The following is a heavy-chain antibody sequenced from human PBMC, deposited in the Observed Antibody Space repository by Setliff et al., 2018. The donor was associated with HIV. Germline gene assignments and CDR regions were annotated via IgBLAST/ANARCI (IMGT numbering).Heavy chain of an antibody. Sequence: SVKVSCKASGYTFTTYGLTWVRQAPGQGLEWMGWISGYNANTYYAEKLQGRVTVTIDTSTTTAYMELRSLRSDDTAVYYCARGGYCSGTSCSMDSFYFYGMDVWGQGTTVTVS. CDR2: ISGYNANT. D-gene: IGHD2-2*01. CDR1: GYTFTTYG. CDR3: ARGGYCSGTSCSMDSFYFYGMDV. J-gene: IGHJ6*02. V-gene: IGHV1-18*01.